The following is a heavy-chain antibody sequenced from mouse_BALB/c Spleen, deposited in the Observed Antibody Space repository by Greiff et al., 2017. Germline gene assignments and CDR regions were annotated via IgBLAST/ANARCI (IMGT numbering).Heavy chain of an antibody. Sequence: VQVVESGAELAKPGASVKMSCKASGYTFTSYWMHWVKQRPGQGLEWIGYINPSTGYTEYNQKFKDKATLTADKSSSTAYMQLSSLTSEDSAVYYCARGDYGYIYAMDYWGQGTSVTVSS. V-gene: IGHV1-7*01. D-gene: IGHD1-2*01. CDR1: GYTFTSYW. CDR2: INPSTGYT. CDR3: ARGDYGYIYAMDY. J-gene: IGHJ4*01.